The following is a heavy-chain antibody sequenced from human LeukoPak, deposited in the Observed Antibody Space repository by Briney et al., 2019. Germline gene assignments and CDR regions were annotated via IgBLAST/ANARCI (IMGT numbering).Heavy chain of an antibody. CDR2: IYSSGCT. J-gene: IGHJ3*02. CDR3: AIAESVTAFDI. Sequence: SETLSLTCSVSDASISSYFWSWIRQPPGRGLEWIGHIYSSGCTYYNPSLKSRVTVSMEPSRNQFSLKLASVTAADTGMYYCAIAESVTAFDIWGQGTMVTVSS. CDR1: DASISSYF. V-gene: IGHV4-4*09. D-gene: IGHD2-8*01.